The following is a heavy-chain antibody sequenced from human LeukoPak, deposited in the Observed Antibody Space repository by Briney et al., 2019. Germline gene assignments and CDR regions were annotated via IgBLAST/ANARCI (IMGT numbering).Heavy chain of an antibody. J-gene: IGHJ4*02. CDR1: GGSISSSSYY. Sequence: EPSETLSLTCTVSGGSISSSSYYWCWIRQPPEEGLEWIGSIYYSGSTYYNPSLKSRVTISVDTSKNQFSLKLSSVTAADTAVYYCARDSRLLWFLDLWGQGTLVTVSS. V-gene: IGHV4-39*07. CDR2: IYYSGST. D-gene: IGHD3-10*01. CDR3: ARDSRLLWFLDL.